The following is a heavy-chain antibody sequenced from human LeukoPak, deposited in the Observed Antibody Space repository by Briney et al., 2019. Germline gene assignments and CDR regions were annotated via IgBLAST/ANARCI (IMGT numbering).Heavy chain of an antibody. Sequence: RVASVTLSCTASGGTFSSYAISWVRQAPGQGLEWMGGIIPIFGKANYAQTVQGRVTITTDNSTSTAYMQLNSLRAEDTAVYYCARLAASIGYWGQGALGTVSS. CDR3: ARLAASIGY. CDR1: GGTFSSYA. CDR2: IIPIFGKA. D-gene: IGHD4-11*01. V-gene: IGHV1-69*05. J-gene: IGHJ4*02.